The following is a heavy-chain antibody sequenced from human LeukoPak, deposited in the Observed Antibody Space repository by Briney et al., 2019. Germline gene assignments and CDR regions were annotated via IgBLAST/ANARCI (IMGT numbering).Heavy chain of an antibody. CDR2: ISAYNGNT. CDR1: GYTFTSYG. CDR3: ARDPPDDILTGYYPYYYGMDV. V-gene: IGHV1-18*01. D-gene: IGHD3-9*01. Sequence: GASVKVSCKASGYTFTSYGISWVRQAPGQGLECMGWISAYNGNTNYAQKLQGRVTMTTDTSTSTAYMELRSLRSDDTAVYYCARDPPDDILTGYYPYYYGMDVWGQGTTVTVSS. J-gene: IGHJ6*02.